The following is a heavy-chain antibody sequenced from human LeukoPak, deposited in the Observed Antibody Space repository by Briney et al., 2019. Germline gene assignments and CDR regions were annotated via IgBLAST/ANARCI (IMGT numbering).Heavy chain of an antibody. D-gene: IGHD5-12*01. V-gene: IGHV4-34*01. Sequence: SETLSLTCAVYGGSFSGYYWSWLRQPPGKGLEWIGEINHSGSTNYNPSLKSRVAISVDTSKNQFSLKLSSVTAADTAVYYCAARDIVATSTTFDYWGQGTLVTVSS. J-gene: IGHJ4*02. CDR2: INHSGST. CDR1: GGSFSGYY. CDR3: AARDIVATSTTFDY.